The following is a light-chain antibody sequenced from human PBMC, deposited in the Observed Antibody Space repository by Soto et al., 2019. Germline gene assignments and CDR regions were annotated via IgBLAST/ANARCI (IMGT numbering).Light chain of an antibody. Sequence: DIQMTQSPSSLSASVGDRVTITCRASQSISIFLNWYQQKPGKAPKLLIYAASSLQSGVPSRFTGRGSGTDFTLTISSLQPEDFATYDCHQTDSIPETFGQGTKVEIK. CDR3: HQTDSIPET. V-gene: IGKV1-39*01. CDR2: AAS. J-gene: IGKJ1*01. CDR1: QSISIF.